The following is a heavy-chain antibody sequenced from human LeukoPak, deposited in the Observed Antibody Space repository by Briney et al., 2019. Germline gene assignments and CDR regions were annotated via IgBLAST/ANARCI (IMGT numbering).Heavy chain of an antibody. Sequence: GGTLRLSCAASGFTFSSYAMSWVRQAPGKGLEWVSAISGSGGSTYYADSVKGRFTISRDNSKNTLYLQMNSLRAKDTAVYYCAKDHQFGELPYYFDYWGQGTLVTVSS. CDR2: ISGSGGST. V-gene: IGHV3-23*01. D-gene: IGHD3-10*01. J-gene: IGHJ4*02. CDR1: GFTFSSYA. CDR3: AKDHQFGELPYYFDY.